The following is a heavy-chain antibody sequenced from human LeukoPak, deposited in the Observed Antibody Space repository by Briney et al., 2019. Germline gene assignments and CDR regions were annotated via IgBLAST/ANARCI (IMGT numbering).Heavy chain of an antibody. CDR1: GYTFTGYY. CDR3: ARDGELMVRGVPTLGWFDP. D-gene: IGHD3-10*01. CDR2: INPNSGGT. V-gene: IGHV1-2*02. Sequence: RGASVKVSCKASGYTFTGYYMHWVRQATGQGLEWMGWINPNSGGTNYAQKFQGRVTMTRDTSISTAYVELSRLRSDDTAVYYCARDGELMVRGVPTLGWFDPWGQGTLVTVSS. J-gene: IGHJ5*02.